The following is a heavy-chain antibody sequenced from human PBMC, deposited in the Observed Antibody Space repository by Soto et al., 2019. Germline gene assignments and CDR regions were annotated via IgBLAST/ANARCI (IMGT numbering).Heavy chain of an antibody. D-gene: IGHD3-3*01. CDR3: ARAKTIFGVVIHRYYYYGMDV. Sequence: ASVKVSCKASGGTFSSYAISWVRQAPGQGLEWMGGIIPIFGTANYAQKFQGRVTITADESTSTAYMELSSLRSEDTAVYYCARAKTIFGVVIHRYYYYGMDVWGQGTTVTVSS. CDR2: IIPIFGTA. CDR1: GGTFSSYA. V-gene: IGHV1-69*13. J-gene: IGHJ6*02.